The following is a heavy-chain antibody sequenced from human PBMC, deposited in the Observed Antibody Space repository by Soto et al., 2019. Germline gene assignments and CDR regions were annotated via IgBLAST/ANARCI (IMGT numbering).Heavy chain of an antibody. CDR3: AKRYYYDNSGLWDY. V-gene: IGHV3-23*01. D-gene: IGHD3-22*01. CDR1: GFTFSSYA. J-gene: IGHJ4*02. Sequence: EVQLLESGGGLIQPRGSLRLSCAASGFTFSSYAMSWVRQAPGKGLEWVSAIISSGDSTYYTDSVKGRFTISRDNSKNTLYLQMNSLRDEDTAVYYCAKRYYYDNSGLWDYWGQGTLVTVSS. CDR2: IISSGDST.